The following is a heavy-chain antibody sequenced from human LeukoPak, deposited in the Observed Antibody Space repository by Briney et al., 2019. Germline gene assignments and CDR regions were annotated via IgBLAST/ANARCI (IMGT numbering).Heavy chain of an antibody. CDR3: ARSSQSIAVAAYYFDY. V-gene: IGHV3-48*01. Sequence: GGSLRLSCAASGFTFSSYSMNWVRQAPGKGLEWVSYISSSSSTIYYADSVKGRFTISRDNAKNSLYLQMNSLRAEDTAVCYCARSSQSIAVAAYYFDYWGQGTLVTVSS. CDR1: GFTFSSYS. D-gene: IGHD6-19*01. J-gene: IGHJ4*02. CDR2: ISSSSSTI.